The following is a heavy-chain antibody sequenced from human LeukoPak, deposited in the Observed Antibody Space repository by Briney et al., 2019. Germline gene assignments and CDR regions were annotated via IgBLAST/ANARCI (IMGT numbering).Heavy chain of an antibody. CDR1: GGTFSSYA. CDR3: ARPTTVTTKYYFDY. CDR2: IIPIFGTA. V-gene: IGHV1-69*13. J-gene: IGHJ4*02. D-gene: IGHD4-17*01. Sequence: SAKVSCKASGGTFSSYAISWVRQAPGQGLEWMGGIIPIFGTANYAQKFQGRVTITADESTSTAYMELSSLRSEDTAVYYCARPTTVTTKYYFDYWGQGTLVTVSS.